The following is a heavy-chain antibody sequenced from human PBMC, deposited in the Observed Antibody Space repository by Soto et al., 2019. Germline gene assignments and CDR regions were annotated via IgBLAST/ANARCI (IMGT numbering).Heavy chain of an antibody. CDR3: ATRFSSSWYYFDY. Sequence: SETLSLTCAVSCGSISSSNWWSWVRQPPGKGLEWIGEIYHSGSTNYNPSLKSRVTISVDKSKNQFSLKLSSVTAADTAAYYCATRFSSSWYYFDYWGQGTLVTVSS. V-gene: IGHV4-4*02. CDR1: CGSISSSNW. CDR2: IYHSGST. D-gene: IGHD6-13*01. J-gene: IGHJ4*02.